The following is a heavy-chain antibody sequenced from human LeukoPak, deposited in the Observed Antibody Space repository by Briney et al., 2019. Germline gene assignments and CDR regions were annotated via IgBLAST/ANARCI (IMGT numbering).Heavy chain of an antibody. J-gene: IGHJ4*02. CDR1: GYSFTSYW. CDR2: IDSSDSYT. V-gene: IGHV5-10-1*01. D-gene: IGHD3-3*01. CDR3: ASPITIFGVVIIH. Sequence: GESLQISCKGSGYSFTSYWISWVRQMPGKGLEWMGRIDSSDSYTNYSPSFQGHVTISADKSISTAYLQWSSLKASDTAMYYCASPITIFGVVIIHWGQGTLVTVSS.